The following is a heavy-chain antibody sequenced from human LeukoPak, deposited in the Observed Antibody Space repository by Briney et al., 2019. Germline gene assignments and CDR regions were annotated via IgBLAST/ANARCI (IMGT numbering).Heavy chain of an antibody. CDR1: GSTLTELS. D-gene: IGHD2-2*01. CDR2: INPNSSGT. J-gene: IGHJ5*02. CDR3: ASNPTDCSSTSCYVWFDP. Sequence: ASVKVSCKVSGSTLTELSMHWVRQAPGKGLEWMGWINPNSSGTNYAQKFQGRVTMTRDTSISTAYMELSRLRSDDTAVYYCASNPTDCSSTSCYVWFDPWGQGTLVTVSS. V-gene: IGHV1-2*02.